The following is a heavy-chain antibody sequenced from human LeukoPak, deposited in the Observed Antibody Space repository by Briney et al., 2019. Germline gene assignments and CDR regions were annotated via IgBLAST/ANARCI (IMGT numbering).Heavy chain of an antibody. D-gene: IGHD3-22*01. J-gene: IGHJ4*02. CDR3: ARPAKPYYYDSSGPARDY. V-gene: IGHV4-39*01. CDR2: IYYSGST. Sequence: SETLSLTCTVSGGSISSSSYYWGWIRQPPGKGLEWIGSIYYSGSTYYNPSLKSRVTISVDTSRNQFSLKLSSVTAADTAVYYCARPAKPYYYDSSGPARDYWGQGTLVTVSS. CDR1: GGSISSSSYY.